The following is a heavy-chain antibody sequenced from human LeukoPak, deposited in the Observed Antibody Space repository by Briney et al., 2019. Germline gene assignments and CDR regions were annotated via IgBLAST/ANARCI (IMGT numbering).Heavy chain of an antibody. CDR1: GFTFSSYW. V-gene: IGHV3-74*01. CDR2: INSDGSST. CDR3: ARDIVVVVAATHDAFDI. D-gene: IGHD2-15*01. J-gene: IGHJ3*02. Sequence: GGSLRVSCAASGFTFSSYWMHWVRQAPGKGLVWVSRINSDGSSTSYADSVKGRFTISRDNAKNTLYLQMNSLRAEDTAVYYCARDIVVVVAATHDAFDIWGQGTMVTVSS.